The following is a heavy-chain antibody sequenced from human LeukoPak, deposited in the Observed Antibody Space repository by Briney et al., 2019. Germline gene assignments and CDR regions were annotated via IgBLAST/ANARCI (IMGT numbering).Heavy chain of an antibody. V-gene: IGHV3-23*01. J-gene: IGHJ4*02. CDR2: ISGDGERT. CDR1: GFIFENDD. D-gene: IGHD3-10*01. CDR3: ARENWYYDLGTYEGDC. Sequence: GGSLRLSCAGSGFIFENDDVNWVRQAPEKGLEWVSSISGDGERTFYADSVKGRFAISKDDSQNTLYLQMTSLRVEDTAVYYCARENWYYDLGTYEGDCWGQGTLVTVSS.